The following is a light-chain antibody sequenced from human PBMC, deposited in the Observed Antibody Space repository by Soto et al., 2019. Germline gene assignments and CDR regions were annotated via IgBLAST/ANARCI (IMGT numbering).Light chain of an antibody. CDR3: AAWDDGLNGPV. CDR2: DTT. V-gene: IGLV1-44*01. CDR1: SSNIGGAA. Sequence: QSVLAQPPSASGTPGQRVTISCSGGSSNIGGAAVSWYQQFPGKAPKLLIFDTTQRPSGVPDRFSGSKSGTSASLAISGLQSEDEAEYYCAAWDDGLNGPVFGGGTKLTVL. J-gene: IGLJ3*02.